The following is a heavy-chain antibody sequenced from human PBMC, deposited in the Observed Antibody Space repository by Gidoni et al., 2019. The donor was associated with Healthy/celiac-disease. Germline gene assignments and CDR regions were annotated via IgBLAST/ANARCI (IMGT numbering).Heavy chain of an antibody. J-gene: IGHJ4*02. V-gene: IGHV4-34*01. CDR1: GGSFSGYY. D-gene: IGHD1-26*01. Sequence: QVQLQQWGAGLLKPSETLSLTCAVYGGSFSGYYWSWIRQPPGKGLEWIGEIKQSGSTNYNPSLKSRVTISVDTSKIQFSLKLSSVTAADTAVYYCARAEWELALDYWGQGTLVTVSS. CDR3: ARAEWELALDY. CDR2: IKQSGST.